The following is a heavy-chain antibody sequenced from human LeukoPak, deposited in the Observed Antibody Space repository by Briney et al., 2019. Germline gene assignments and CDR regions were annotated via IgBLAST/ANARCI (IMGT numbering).Heavy chain of an antibody. V-gene: IGHV4-38-2*02. CDR1: GYSISSGYY. D-gene: IGHD2-15*01. CDR3: TRGSVAYYYMDV. CDR2: IYYSGST. Sequence: SETLSLTCTVSGYSISSGYYWGWLRQPPGKGLKWIGNIYYSGSTNYNPSLKSRVTISVDTSKNQFSLKLSSVTAADTAVYYCTRGSVAYYYMDVWGKGTTVTISS. J-gene: IGHJ6*03.